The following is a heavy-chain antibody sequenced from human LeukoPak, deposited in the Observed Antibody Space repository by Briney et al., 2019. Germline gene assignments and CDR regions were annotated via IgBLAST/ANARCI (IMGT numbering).Heavy chain of an antibody. V-gene: IGHV4-30-4*08. D-gene: IGHD6-19*01. Sequence: PSQTLSLTCTVSGGSISSGDYYWSWIRQPPGKGLEWIGYIYYSGSTYYNPSLKSRVTISVDTSKNQFSLKLSSVTAADTAVYYCARGGGIAVAGLYYWGQGTLVTVSS. CDR1: GGSISSGDYY. CDR3: ARGGGIAVAGLYY. J-gene: IGHJ4*02. CDR2: IYYSGST.